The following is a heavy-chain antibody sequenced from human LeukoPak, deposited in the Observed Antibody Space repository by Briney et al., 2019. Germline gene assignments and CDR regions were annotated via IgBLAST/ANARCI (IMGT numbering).Heavy chain of an antibody. V-gene: IGHV1-69*05. Sequence: ASVKVSCKASGGTFSSYAISWVRQAPGQGLEWMGGIIPIFGTANYAQQFQGRVTITTDESSSTAYMELSSLRSEDTAVYYCARGHYDYVWGSYRLRPSFDYWGQGTLVTVSS. CDR1: GGTFSSYA. D-gene: IGHD3-16*02. CDR2: IIPIFGTA. J-gene: IGHJ4*02. CDR3: ARGHYDYVWGSYRLRPSFDY.